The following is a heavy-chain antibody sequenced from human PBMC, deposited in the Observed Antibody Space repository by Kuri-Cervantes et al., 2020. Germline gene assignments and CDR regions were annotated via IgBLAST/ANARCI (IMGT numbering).Heavy chain of an antibody. D-gene: IGHD6-19*01. Sequence: ASVKVSCKASGYTFTGYYMHWVRQAPGQGLEWMGWINPNSGGTNYAQKFQGWVTMTTDESTSTVYMELSSLRFEDTAVYYCARVPHGIGGSGWYFDYWGQGTLVTVSS. CDR2: INPNSGGT. J-gene: IGHJ4*02. V-gene: IGHV1-2*04. CDR1: GYTFTGYY. CDR3: ARVPHGIGGSGWYFDY.